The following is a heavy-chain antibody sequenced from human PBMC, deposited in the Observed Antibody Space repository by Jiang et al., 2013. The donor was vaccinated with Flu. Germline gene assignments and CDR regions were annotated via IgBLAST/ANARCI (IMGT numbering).Heavy chain of an antibody. D-gene: IGHD5/OR15-5a*01. CDR1: GLTFSSYT. CDR3: ATEKPSRIYVHYYGMDV. CDR2: ISRDSKYV. Sequence: LVESGGGRVQPGESLRLSCAASGLTFSSYTMNWVRQAPGKGLEWVASISRDSKYVYYGDSLKGRIAIFRDNARNSLFLQMSSLRVEDSAVYYCATEKPSRIYVHYYGMDVWGPGTTVTVSS. J-gene: IGHJ6*02. V-gene: IGHV3-21*01.